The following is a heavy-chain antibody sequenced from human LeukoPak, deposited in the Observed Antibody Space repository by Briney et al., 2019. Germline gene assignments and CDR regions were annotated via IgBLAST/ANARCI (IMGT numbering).Heavy chain of an antibody. Sequence: GGSLGLSCTASGFNFSSYAMTWVRQAPGKGLEWVSAISGSGDSTYYVDSVEGRFTISRDNSKNTLYLQMNSLRAEDTAVYYCAKIPFNDILYYFDYWGQGTLVTVYS. CDR2: ISGSGDST. CDR3: AKIPFNDILYYFDY. D-gene: IGHD3-9*01. J-gene: IGHJ4*02. V-gene: IGHV3-23*01. CDR1: GFNFSSYA.